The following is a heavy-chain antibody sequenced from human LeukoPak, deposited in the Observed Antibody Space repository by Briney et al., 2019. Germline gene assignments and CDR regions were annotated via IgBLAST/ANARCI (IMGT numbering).Heavy chain of an antibody. V-gene: IGHV4-38-2*02. CDR2: IYHSGST. CDR3: ARDRAGKGYFDY. D-gene: IGHD6-19*01. J-gene: IGHJ4*02. Sequence: SETLSLTCAVSGYSISSGYYWGWIQQPPGKGLEWIGSIYHSGSTYYNPSLKSRVTISVDTSKNQFSLKLSSVTAADTAVYYCARDRAGKGYFDYWGQGTLVTVSS. CDR1: GYSISSGYY.